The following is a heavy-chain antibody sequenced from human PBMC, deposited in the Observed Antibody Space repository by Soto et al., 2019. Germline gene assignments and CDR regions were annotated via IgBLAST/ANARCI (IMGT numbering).Heavy chain of an antibody. Sequence: QVQLVESGGGVVQPGRSLRLSCVASGFTFSTYDMHWVRQAPGKGLEWVAVVSSNGNNKYYADSVKGRFTISRDNSKNTLYLQMSSLRAEDSAVYYCANRYYYDGAGYFHDGPDLWGQGTMVTVSS. CDR2: VSSNGNNK. CDR3: ANRYYYDGAGYFHDGPDL. V-gene: IGHV3-30-3*01. CDR1: GFTFSTYD. J-gene: IGHJ3*01. D-gene: IGHD3-22*01.